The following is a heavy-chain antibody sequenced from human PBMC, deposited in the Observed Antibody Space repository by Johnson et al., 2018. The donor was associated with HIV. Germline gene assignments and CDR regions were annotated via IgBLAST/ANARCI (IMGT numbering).Heavy chain of an antibody. CDR3: ATSTASDALDI. V-gene: IGHV3-66*02. J-gene: IGHJ3*02. D-gene: IGHD1-1*01. CDR1: GFTVSSNY. Sequence: VQLVESGGGLVQPGGSLRLSCAASGFTVSSNYMTWVRQAPGKGLEWVSILYSGGSTSYADSVKGRFSISRDNSKNTLFLQLNSLRAEDTAVYYCATSTASDALDIWGQGTMVTVSS. CDR2: LYSGGST.